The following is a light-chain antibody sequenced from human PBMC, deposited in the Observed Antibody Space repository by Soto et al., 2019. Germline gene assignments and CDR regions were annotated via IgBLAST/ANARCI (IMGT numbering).Light chain of an antibody. J-gene: IGKJ1*01. CDR1: QSISSW. V-gene: IGKV1-5*03. CDR3: QQYDRASWT. Sequence: DIQMTQSPSTLSASVGDRVIITCRASQSISSWLAWYQQKPGKAPNLLIYRASTLKSGIPSRFSGSGSGTEFTLNISSLQPDDFATYYCQQYDRASWTFGQGTKVEIK. CDR2: RAS.